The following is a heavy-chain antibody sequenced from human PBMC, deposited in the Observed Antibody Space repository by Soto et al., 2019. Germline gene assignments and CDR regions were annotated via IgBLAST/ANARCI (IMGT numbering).Heavy chain of an antibody. D-gene: IGHD1-1*01. Sequence: EVQLLESGGGLVQPGGSLRLSCAVSGFSFSTYGVTWVRQAPGKGLEWVSGVSGGSGTTHYADSVKGRFTITGDTSKNTVYLQMKGLRVEDTAVYYCAKWNGYGDHWGQGTLVTVSS. CDR3: AKWNGYGDH. V-gene: IGHV3-23*01. CDR1: GFSFSTYG. J-gene: IGHJ4*02. CDR2: VSGGSGTT.